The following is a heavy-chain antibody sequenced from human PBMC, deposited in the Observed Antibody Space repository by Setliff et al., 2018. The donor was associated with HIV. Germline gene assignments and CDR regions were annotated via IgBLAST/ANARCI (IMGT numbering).Heavy chain of an antibody. J-gene: IGHJ6*03. CDR2: IYYSGSA. V-gene: IGHV4-39*01. Sequence: PSETLSLTCTVSGDSINSTSYYWGWTRQPPGKGLEWIGNIYYSGSAYYSPSLKSRVTMSVDTPKNQFSLKLSSVTAADTSVYYCARAYYDFWSGKKRDDYYYYYMDVWGKGTTVTVSS. CDR3: ARAYYDFWSGKKRDDYYYYYMDV. D-gene: IGHD3-3*01. CDR1: GDSINSTSYY.